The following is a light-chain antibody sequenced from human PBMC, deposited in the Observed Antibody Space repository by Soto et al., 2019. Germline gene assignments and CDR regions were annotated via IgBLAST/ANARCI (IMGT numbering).Light chain of an antibody. V-gene: IGKV3-15*01. CDR2: GAS. Sequence: IVMTQSPATLAVSPGERATLSCRASQSVRSNLAWYQQKPGQAPRLLIYGASIRATGIPARFSGSGSGTEFTLTISSLQSEDFAGYYCQQYNNWPPLTFGGGTKVEIK. CDR3: QQYNNWPPLT. J-gene: IGKJ4*01. CDR1: QSVRSN.